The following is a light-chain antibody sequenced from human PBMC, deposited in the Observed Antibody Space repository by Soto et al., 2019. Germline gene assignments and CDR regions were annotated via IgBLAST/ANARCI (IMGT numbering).Light chain of an antibody. J-gene: IGKJ5*01. CDR2: GAS. V-gene: IGKV3-11*01. CDR1: QSVSIN. CDR3: QQRSDWPIT. Sequence: EIVLTQSPATLSAFPGDRVTLSCRASQSVSINLAWYQQKPGQAPRLLIYGASNRATGIPARFSGTGTGTDFTLTISSLEPEDFAVYYCQQRSDWPITFGQGTRLVIK.